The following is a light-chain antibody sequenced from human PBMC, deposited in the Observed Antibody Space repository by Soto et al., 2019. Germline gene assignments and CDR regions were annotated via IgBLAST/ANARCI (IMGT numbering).Light chain of an antibody. CDR2: LGS. CDR3: MQSLQTPYT. J-gene: IGKJ2*01. V-gene: IGKV2-28*01. CDR1: QSLLHGNGYNY. Sequence: DIVVTQSPLSLPVTPGESASISCRSSQSLLHGNGYNYLDWYLQKPGQSPQLLIYLGSNRASGVPDRFSGSGSGTDFTLKISRVEAEDVGVYYCMQSLQTPYTFGQGTKLEIK.